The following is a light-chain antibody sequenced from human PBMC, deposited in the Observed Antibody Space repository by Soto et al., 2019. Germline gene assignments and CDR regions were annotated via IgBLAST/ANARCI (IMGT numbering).Light chain of an antibody. Sequence: DIQMTQSPATLSASVGDIVTITCRASQNIYTWLAWYQQKPGKAPKLLIYDAYNLESGVPSRFSGSGSGTEFTLTISSLQPDDLATYYCQQYNSYSWTFGQGTKVDIK. V-gene: IGKV1-5*01. CDR1: QNIYTW. CDR3: QQYNSYSWT. J-gene: IGKJ1*01. CDR2: DAY.